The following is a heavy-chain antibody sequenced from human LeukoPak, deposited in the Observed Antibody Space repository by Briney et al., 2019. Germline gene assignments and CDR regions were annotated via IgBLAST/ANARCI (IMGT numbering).Heavy chain of an antibody. J-gene: IGHJ4*02. CDR2: ISYDGSNK. CDR1: GFTFSSYG. CDR3: ARDNLAAAGFDY. D-gene: IGHD6-13*01. Sequence: PGGSLILSCAASGFTFSSYGMHWVRQAPGKGLEWVAVISYDGSNKYYADSVKGRFTISRDNSKNTLYLQMNSLRAEDTAVYYCARDNLAAAGFDYWGQGTLVTVSS. V-gene: IGHV3-30*03.